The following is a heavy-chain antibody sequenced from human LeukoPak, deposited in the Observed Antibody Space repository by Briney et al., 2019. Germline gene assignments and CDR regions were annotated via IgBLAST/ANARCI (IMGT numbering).Heavy chain of an antibody. CDR3: AGLAEQLPDY. V-gene: IGHV3-48*01. J-gene: IGHJ4*02. Sequence: GGSLRLSSADPGLSLSRYSMKWVRQGPGKGLQWVSYISSSSSTIYYADSVKGRFTISSDNDKNSLYLKMNRRRAEDTAVYCCAGLAEQLPDYWGQGTLVTVAS. D-gene: IGHD6-13*01. CDR1: GLSLSRYS. CDR2: ISSSSSTI.